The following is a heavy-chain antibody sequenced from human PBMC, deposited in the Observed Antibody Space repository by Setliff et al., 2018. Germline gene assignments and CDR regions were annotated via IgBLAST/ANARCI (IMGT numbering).Heavy chain of an antibody. Sequence: GESLKISCKGSGYSFTSYWIGWVRQMPGKGLEWMGIIYPGDSDTRHSPSFQGQVTISADKSISTAYLQWSSLKASDTAMYYCARSRSNFWSGYFNWFDPWGQGTLVTVSS. J-gene: IGHJ5*02. D-gene: IGHD3-3*01. CDR3: ARSRSNFWSGYFNWFDP. V-gene: IGHV5-51*01. CDR1: GYSFTSYW. CDR2: IYPGDSDT.